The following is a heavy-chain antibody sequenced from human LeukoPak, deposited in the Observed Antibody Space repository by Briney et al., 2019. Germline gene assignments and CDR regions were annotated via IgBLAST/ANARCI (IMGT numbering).Heavy chain of an antibody. CDR1: GYTFTSYA. J-gene: IGHJ4*02. V-gene: IGHV7-4-1*02. CDR2: INTNTGNP. D-gene: IGHD3-22*01. CDR3: ARVSPDWAYYYDSSGLDY. Sequence: ASVKVSCKGSGYTFTSYAMNWVRQAPGQGLEWMGWINTNTGNPTYAQGFTGRFVFSLDTSVSTAYLQISSLKAEDTAVYYCARVSPDWAYYYDSSGLDYWGQGTLVTVSS.